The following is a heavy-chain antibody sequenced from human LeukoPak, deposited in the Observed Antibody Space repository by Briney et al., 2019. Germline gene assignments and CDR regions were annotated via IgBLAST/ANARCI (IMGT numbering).Heavy chain of an antibody. J-gene: IGHJ5*02. D-gene: IGHD2-2*01. CDR3: ARVGLSHDKRYCSSTSCYAFNWFDP. CDR2: FFYSGST. CDR1: GGSISPYY. V-gene: IGHV4-59*01. Sequence: SETLSLTCTVSGGSISPYYWSWIRQPPGKGLEWIGYFFYSGSTNYNPSLKSRVIISIDTSKNQISLSLSSVTAADTAVYYCARVGLSHDKRYCSSTSCYAFNWFDPWGQGTLVTVSS.